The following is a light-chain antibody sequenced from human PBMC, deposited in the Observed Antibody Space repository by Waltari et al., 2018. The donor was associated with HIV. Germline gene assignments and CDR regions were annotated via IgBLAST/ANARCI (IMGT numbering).Light chain of an antibody. CDR1: PSTLGSNY. V-gene: IGLV1-47*01. Sequence: SVVTQPPSASGTPGQGVTISCSGNPSTLGSNYVFLYQHLPGTAPKLLTHRNAQRPSGVTDRFSGSTSGTSASLAISGLRSEDEADYYCVTWDDSLRGVVFGGGTKVAVL. J-gene: IGLJ2*01. CDR2: RNA. CDR3: VTWDDSLRGVV.